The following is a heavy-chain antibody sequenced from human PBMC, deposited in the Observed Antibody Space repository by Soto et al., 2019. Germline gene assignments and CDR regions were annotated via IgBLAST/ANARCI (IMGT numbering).Heavy chain of an antibody. Sequence: QVQLAQAGAEVKQHAASVKVSCKASGYTFTSYDINLVRQATGQGLEWMGWMNPNSGNTGYAQKFQDRVTMTRSTSISTAYMELSSLRSEDTAVYYCAGEHSSSWRFDYWGPGTRVIVST. CDR1: GYTFTSYD. D-gene: IGHD6-13*01. V-gene: IGHV1-8*01. CDR3: AGEHSSSWRFDY. CDR2: MNPNSGNT. J-gene: IGHJ4*02.